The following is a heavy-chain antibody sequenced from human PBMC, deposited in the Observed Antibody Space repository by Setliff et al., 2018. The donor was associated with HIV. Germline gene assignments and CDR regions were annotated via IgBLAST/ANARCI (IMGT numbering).Heavy chain of an antibody. CDR2: DYYRGIT. V-gene: IGHV4-39*01. D-gene: IGHD2-8*02. CDR1: GGSLTSSSYY. CDR3: ARWRDSTGSPRGHFDY. J-gene: IGHJ4*01. Sequence: SETLSLTCTVSGGSLTSSSYYWGWIRQPPGKGLEWLGLDYYRGITFYSPSLKSPVTISMDTSKSQFSLRLSSVTAADTAVYYCARWRDSTGSPRGHFDYWGHGKLVTVSS.